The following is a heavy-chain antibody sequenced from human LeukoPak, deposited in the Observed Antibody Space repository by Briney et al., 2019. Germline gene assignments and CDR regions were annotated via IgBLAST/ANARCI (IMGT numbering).Heavy chain of an antibody. Sequence: SETLSLTCTVSGHSISSGYYWGWIRQPPGKGLEWIGSIYYSGSSYYNPSLKSRVTISVDTSKNQFSLKLSSVTAADTAVYYCARSGSGYLRYYFDYWGQGTLVTVSS. CDR3: ARSGSGYLRYYFDY. CDR1: GHSISSGYY. J-gene: IGHJ4*02. D-gene: IGHD5-12*01. CDR2: IYYSGSS. V-gene: IGHV4-38-2*02.